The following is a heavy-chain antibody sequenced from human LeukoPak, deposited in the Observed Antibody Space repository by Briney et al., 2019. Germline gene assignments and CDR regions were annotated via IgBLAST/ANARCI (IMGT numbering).Heavy chain of an antibody. Sequence: GESLKISCKGSGYSFTSYWIGWVRQMPGKGLERMGIIYPGDSDTRYSPSFQGQVTISADKSISTAYLQWSSLKASDTAMYYGARVPAGFYDFWSPYYFDYGGQGTLVTVSS. CDR3: ARVPAGFYDFWSPYYFDY. D-gene: IGHD3-3*01. J-gene: IGHJ4*02. CDR1: GYSFTSYW. CDR2: IYPGDSDT. V-gene: IGHV5-51*01.